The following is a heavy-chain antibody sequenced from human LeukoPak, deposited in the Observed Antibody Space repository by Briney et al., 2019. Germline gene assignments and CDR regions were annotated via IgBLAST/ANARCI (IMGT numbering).Heavy chain of an antibody. Sequence: TASETLSLTCGVSGYSISNGYHWGWIRQPPGKGLEWIGSISHSGNTDYNPSLASRVTISVDTSKNQLSLRLSSVTAADTAVYFCATTVGDFCGGGICCSGVEYWGQGTLVTVSS. CDR2: ISHSGNT. D-gene: IGHD2-15*01. CDR3: ATTVGDFCGGGICCSGVEY. V-gene: IGHV4-38-2*01. CDR1: GYSISNGYH. J-gene: IGHJ4*02.